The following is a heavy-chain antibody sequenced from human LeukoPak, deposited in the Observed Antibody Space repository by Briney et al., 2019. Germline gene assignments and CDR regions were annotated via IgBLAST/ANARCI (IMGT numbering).Heavy chain of an antibody. CDR1: GYTFTTYN. CDR2: INPNSGGT. J-gene: IGHJ4*02. D-gene: IGHD1-26*01. Sequence: ASVKVSCKASGYTFTTYNINWVRQAPGQGLEWMGWINPNSGGTNYAQKFQGRVTMTRDTSISTAYMELSRLRSDDTAVYYCARGGSYDFHSDYWGQGTLVTVSS. V-gene: IGHV1-2*02. CDR3: ARGGSYDFHSDY.